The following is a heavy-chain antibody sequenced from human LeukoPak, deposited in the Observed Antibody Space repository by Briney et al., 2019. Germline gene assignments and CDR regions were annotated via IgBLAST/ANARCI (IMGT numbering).Heavy chain of an antibody. Sequence: SETLSLTCTVSGGSINSGSYYWSWIRQPAGKGLEWIGRIYTSGSTNYNPSLKSRVTISVDTSKNQFSLKLSSVTAADTAVYYCATTQGFDILTGYYMEWFDPWGQGTLVTVSS. V-gene: IGHV4-61*02. CDR3: ATTQGFDILTGYYMEWFDP. J-gene: IGHJ5*02. D-gene: IGHD3-9*01. CDR2: IYTSGST. CDR1: GGSINSGSYY.